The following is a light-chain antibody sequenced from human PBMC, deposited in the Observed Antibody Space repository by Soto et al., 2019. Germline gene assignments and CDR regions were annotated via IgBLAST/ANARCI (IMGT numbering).Light chain of an antibody. V-gene: IGKV1-5*03. J-gene: IGKJ1*01. Sequence: DIQMTQSPSTMSASVGDRVTITCRASQSISTWLAWYQQEPGKAPKLLIYKASSLKSGVPSTFSGSGSGTEFTLTISTLQPDDLATYYCPQHKSHSRTFGQGTKVEIK. CDR2: KAS. CDR1: QSISTW. CDR3: PQHKSHSRT.